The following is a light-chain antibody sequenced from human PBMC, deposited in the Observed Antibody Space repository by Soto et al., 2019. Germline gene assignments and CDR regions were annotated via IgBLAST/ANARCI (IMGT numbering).Light chain of an antibody. CDR1: SSDVGSYNR. J-gene: IGLJ2*01. V-gene: IGLV2-18*02. CDR3: SSYTSSSTFV. CDR2: EVS. Sequence: QSVLTQPPSVSGSPGQSVTISCTGTSSDVGSYNRVSWYQQPPGTAPKLMIYEVSNRPSGVPDRFSGSKSGNTASLTISGLQAEDKADYYCSSYTSSSTFVFGGGTKLTVL.